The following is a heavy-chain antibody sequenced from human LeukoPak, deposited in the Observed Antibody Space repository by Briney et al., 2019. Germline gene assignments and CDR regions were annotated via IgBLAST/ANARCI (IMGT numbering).Heavy chain of an antibody. D-gene: IGHD3-10*01. J-gene: IGHJ6*02. CDR1: GYTFTSYY. Sequence: GASVKVSCKASGYTFTSYYMHWVRQAPGQGLEWMGIINPSGGSTSCAQKFQGRVTMTRDTSTSTVYMELSSLRSEDTAVYYCARSEYYGSGSYQYYYGMDVWGQGTTVTVSS. CDR2: INPSGGST. V-gene: IGHV1-46*01. CDR3: ARSEYYGSGSYQYYYGMDV.